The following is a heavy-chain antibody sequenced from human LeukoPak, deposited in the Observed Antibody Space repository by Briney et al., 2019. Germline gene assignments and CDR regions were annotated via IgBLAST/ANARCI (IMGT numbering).Heavy chain of an antibody. D-gene: IGHD3-10*01. CDR2: IRYDGRNK. J-gene: IGHJ4*02. CDR3: AGRGSGSYFDY. V-gene: IGHV3-30*02. Sequence: GGSLRLSCAASGFTFSSCGMHWVRQAPGKGLEWVAFIRYDGRNKYYADSVKGRFTISRDNSKNTLYLQMNSLRAEDTAVYYCAGRGSGSYFDYWGQGTLVTVSS. CDR1: GFTFSSCG.